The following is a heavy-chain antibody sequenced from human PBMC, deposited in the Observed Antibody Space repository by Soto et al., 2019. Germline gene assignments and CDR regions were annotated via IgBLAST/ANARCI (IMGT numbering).Heavy chain of an antibody. CDR3: ARVVVAATLFWFDP. CDR1: GGSISSGGYY. CDR2: IYYSGST. V-gene: IGHV4-31*03. J-gene: IGHJ5*02. Sequence: SETLSLTCTFSGGSISSGGYYWSWIRKHPGKGLEWIGYIYYSGSTYYNPSLKSRVTISVDTSKNQFSLKLSSVTAADTAVYYCARVVVAATLFWFDPWGQGTLVTVSS. D-gene: IGHD2-15*01.